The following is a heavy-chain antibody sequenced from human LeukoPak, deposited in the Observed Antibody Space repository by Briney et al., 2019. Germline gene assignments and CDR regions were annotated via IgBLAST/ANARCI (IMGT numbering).Heavy chain of an antibody. D-gene: IGHD3-10*01. J-gene: IGHJ5*02. CDR3: ARGDYYGSGSYLVWFDP. CDR1: GGSISSGGYS. Sequence: SQTLSLTCAVSGGSISSGGYSWRWLRQPPGKGLEWIGYIYHSGSTYYNPSLKSRVTISVDRSKNQFSLKLSSVTAADTAVYYCARGDYYGSGSYLVWFDPWGQGTLVTVSS. CDR2: IYHSGST. V-gene: IGHV4-30-2*01.